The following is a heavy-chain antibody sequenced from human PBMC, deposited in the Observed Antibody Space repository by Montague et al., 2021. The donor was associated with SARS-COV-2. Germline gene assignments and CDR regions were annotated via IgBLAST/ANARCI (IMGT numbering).Heavy chain of an antibody. CDR1: GFTFSSYD. V-gene: IGHV3-33*08. CDR2: IWHDGSNQ. D-gene: IGHD3-10*01. CDR3: AREYSAPRWFGAYYRYGMDV. Sequence: SLRLSCAASGFTFSSYDMHWVRQAPGKGLEWVAVIWHDGSNQYYGDSVKGRFTISRDNSKNTLYLQMNSLRAEDTAVYYCAREYSAPRWFGAYYRYGMDVWGQGTTVTVSS. J-gene: IGHJ6*02.